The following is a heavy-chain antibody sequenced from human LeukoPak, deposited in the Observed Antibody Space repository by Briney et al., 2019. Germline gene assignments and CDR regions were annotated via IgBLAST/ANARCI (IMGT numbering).Heavy chain of an antibody. CDR2: VNAYSGGT. CDR1: GYTFTSYH. J-gene: IGHJ6*03. D-gene: IGHD3-10*01. V-gene: IGHV1-2*02. CDR3: AREVAEEASDGVYYFYYMDV. Sequence: GASVKVSCKASGYTFTSYHVHWLRQAPGQGLEWMGWVNAYSGGTNYAEKFRDRVTMTRNTSINTAYMELARLTSDDTAVYYCAREVAEEASDGVYYFYYMDVWGRGTTVTVSS.